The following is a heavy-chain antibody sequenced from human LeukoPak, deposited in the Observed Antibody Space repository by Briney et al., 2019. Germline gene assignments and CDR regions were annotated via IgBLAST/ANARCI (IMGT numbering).Heavy chain of an antibody. V-gene: IGHV1-69*05. CDR2: IIPIFGTA. CDR1: GGTFSSYA. J-gene: IGHJ3*02. CDR3: AREDIVVVPAEGAFDI. D-gene: IGHD2-2*01. Sequence: SVKVSCKASGGTFSSYAISWVQQAPGQGLEWMGGIIPIFGTANYAQKFQGRVTITTDESTSTAYMELSSLRSEDTAVYYCAREDIVVVPAEGAFDIWGQGTMVTVSS.